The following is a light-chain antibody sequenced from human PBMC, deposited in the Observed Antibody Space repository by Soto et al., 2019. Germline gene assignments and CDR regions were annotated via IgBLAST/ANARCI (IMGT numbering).Light chain of an antibody. J-gene: IGKJ4*01. CDR1: QSVSSN. CDR2: GAS. CDR3: QQYNNWVT. V-gene: IGKV3-15*01. Sequence: EIVMTQSPATLSVSPGERVTLSCRASQSVSSNLVWYQQKPGQAPRLLIYGASTRATGIPARFSGSGSGTEFTLTISSLQSEDFAVYYCQQYNNWVTFGGGTKVEI.